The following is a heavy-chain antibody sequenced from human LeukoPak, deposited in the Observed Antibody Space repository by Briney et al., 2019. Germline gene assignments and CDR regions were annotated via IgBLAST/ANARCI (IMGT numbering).Heavy chain of an antibody. D-gene: IGHD5-12*01. Sequence: SETLSLTCAVYGGSFSGYYWSWIRQPPGKGLEWIGSIYHSGSTYYNPSLKSRVTISVDTSKNQFSLKLSSVTAADTAVYYCARGARAPFDPWGQGTLVTVSS. CDR2: IYHSGST. V-gene: IGHV4-34*01. CDR3: ARGARAPFDP. CDR1: GGSFSGYY. J-gene: IGHJ5*02.